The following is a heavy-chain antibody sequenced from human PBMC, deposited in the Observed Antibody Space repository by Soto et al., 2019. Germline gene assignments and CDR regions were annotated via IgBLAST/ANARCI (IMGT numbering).Heavy chain of an antibody. Sequence: GSLRLSCAASGFTFSSYDMHWVRQATGKGLEWVSAIGTAGDPYYPGSVKGRFTISRENAKNSLYLQMNSLRAGDTAVYYCARASKSHLSTHFDYWGQGTLVTVSS. CDR1: GFTFSSYD. J-gene: IGHJ4*02. CDR2: IGTAGDP. CDR3: ARASKSHLSTHFDY. V-gene: IGHV3-13*05.